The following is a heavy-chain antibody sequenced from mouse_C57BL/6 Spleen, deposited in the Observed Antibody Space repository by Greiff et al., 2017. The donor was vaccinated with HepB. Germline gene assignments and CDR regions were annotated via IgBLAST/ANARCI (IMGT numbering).Heavy chain of an antibody. V-gene: IGHV1-19*01. D-gene: IGHD1-1*01. CDR2: INPYNGGT. Sequence: EVQLQQSGPVLVKPGASVKMSCKASGYTFTDYYMNWVKQSHGKSLEWIGVINPYNGGTSSNQKFKGKATLTVDKSSSTAYMELNSLTSEDSAVYYCARERDFYYYGSSSFAYWGQGTLVTVSA. J-gene: IGHJ3*01. CDR1: GYTFTDYY. CDR3: ARERDFYYYGSSSFAY.